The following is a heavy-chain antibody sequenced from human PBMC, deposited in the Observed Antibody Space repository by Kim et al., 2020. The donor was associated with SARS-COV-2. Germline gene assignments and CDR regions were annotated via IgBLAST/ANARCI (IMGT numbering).Heavy chain of an antibody. CDR1: GYSFTSYW. J-gene: IGHJ5*02. CDR3: ARHAMITFGGVMTYNWFDP. V-gene: IGHV5-51*01. CDR2: IYPGDSDT. D-gene: IGHD3-16*01. Sequence: GESLKISCKGSGYSFTSYWIGWVRQMPGKGLEWMGIIYPGDSDTRYSPSFQGQVTISADKSISTAYLQWSSLKASDTAMYYCARHAMITFGGVMTYNWFDPWGQGTLVIVSS.